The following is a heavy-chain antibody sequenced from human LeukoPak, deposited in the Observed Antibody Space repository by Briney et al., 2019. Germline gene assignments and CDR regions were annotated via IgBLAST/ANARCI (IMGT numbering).Heavy chain of an antibody. Sequence: GGSLRLSCAASGFIFTTYWMTWVRQAPGKGLEWVAIIKSDGSAMFYVDSVKGRFTISRDNAKNSLHLQMNSLRAEDTAIYYCARGMSGCYYYCGQGTLVTVSS. V-gene: IGHV3-7*05. CDR1: GFIFTTYW. CDR2: IKSDGSAM. J-gene: IGHJ4*02. CDR3: ARGMSGCYYY. D-gene: IGHD2-21*02.